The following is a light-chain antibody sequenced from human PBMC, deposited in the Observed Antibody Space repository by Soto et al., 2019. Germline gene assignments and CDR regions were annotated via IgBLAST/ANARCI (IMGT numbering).Light chain of an antibody. J-gene: IGKJ2*01. Sequence: ENVLTQSPGTLSLSPGERATLSCRASQSVIGNYLAWYQQKPGQVPRLLIYGASTRAAGVPDRFSGSGSGTDFTLTITRLEPEDFAVYYWQQYGRSPLLYTFGQGTRLGVK. CDR3: QQYGRSPLLYT. V-gene: IGKV3-20*01. CDR1: QSVIGNY. CDR2: GAS.